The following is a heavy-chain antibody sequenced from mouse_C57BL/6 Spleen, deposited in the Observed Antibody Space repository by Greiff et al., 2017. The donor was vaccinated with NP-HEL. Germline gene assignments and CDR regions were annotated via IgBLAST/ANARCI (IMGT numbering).Heavy chain of an antibody. Sequence: QVQLKESGAELVRPGTSVKVSCKASGYAFTNYLIEWVKQRPGQGLEWIGVINPGSGGTNYNEKFKGKATLTADKSSSTAYMQLSSLTSEDSAVYFCAREDDGYDGPFAYWGQGTLVTVSA. V-gene: IGHV1-54*01. CDR1: GYAFTNYL. CDR3: AREDDGYDGPFAY. D-gene: IGHD2-2*01. J-gene: IGHJ3*01. CDR2: INPGSGGT.